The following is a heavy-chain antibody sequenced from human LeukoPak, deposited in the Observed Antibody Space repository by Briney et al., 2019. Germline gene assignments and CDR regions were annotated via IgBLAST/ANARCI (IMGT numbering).Heavy chain of an antibody. V-gene: IGHV3-21*01. CDR2: ITSSSIYI. J-gene: IGHJ4*02. CDR3: ARDGSRGNLVTAPDY. D-gene: IGHD2-21*02. Sequence: PGGSLRLPCAASRFTFSTYSMNWVRQAPGKGLEWVSSITSSSIYIYYADSVKGRFTISRDNAKNSLYLQMNSLRAEDTAVYYCARDGSRGNLVTAPDYWGQGTLVTVSS. CDR1: RFTFSTYS.